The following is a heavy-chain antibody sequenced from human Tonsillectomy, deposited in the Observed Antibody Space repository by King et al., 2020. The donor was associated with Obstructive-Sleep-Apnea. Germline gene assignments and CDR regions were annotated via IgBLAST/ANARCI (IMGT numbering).Heavy chain of an antibody. CDR3: ARILKNNVGGLDY. CDR1: GGSISSSSYY. CDR2: IYYSGNT. Sequence: QLQESGPGLVKPSETLSLTCTVSGGSISSSSYYWGWIRQPPGKGLEWIGSIYYSGNTYYNPSLKRRVTISVDTTKNKFSLKLSRVTAADTAVYYCARILKNNVGGLDYWGQGTLVTVSS. J-gene: IGHJ4*02. D-gene: IGHD1-26*01. V-gene: IGHV4-39*07.